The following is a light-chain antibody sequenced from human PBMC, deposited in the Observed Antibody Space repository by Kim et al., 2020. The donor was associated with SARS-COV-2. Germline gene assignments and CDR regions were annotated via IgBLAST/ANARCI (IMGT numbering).Light chain of an antibody. Sequence: VNWYQQVPGTAPRLLIFGTDKRPSGVPDRFSASKSGTSASLAISGLQSEDEADYYCSAWDNTLDGAVVFGGGTQLTVL. CDR2: GTD. CDR3: SAWDNTLDGAVV. J-gene: IGLJ2*01. V-gene: IGLV1-44*01.